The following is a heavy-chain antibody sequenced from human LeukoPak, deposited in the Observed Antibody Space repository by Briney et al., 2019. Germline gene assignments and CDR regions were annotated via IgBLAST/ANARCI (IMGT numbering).Heavy chain of an antibody. CDR2: IYTSGST. CDR1: GGSISSYY. V-gene: IGHV4-4*07. D-gene: IGHD2-2*01. J-gene: IGHJ4*02. Sequence: SETLSLTCTVSGGSISSYYWSWIRQPAGKGLEWIGRIYTSGSTNYNPSLKSRVTMSVDTSKSQFSLKLSSVTAADTAAYYCAGGYCSSTSCRETSWGQGTLVTVSS. CDR3: AGGYCSSTSCRETS.